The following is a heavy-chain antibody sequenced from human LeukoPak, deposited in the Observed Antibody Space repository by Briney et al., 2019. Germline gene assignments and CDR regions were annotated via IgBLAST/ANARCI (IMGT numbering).Heavy chain of an antibody. CDR1: GFTFSSYW. J-gene: IGHJ4*02. V-gene: IGHV3-74*01. Sequence: GGSLRLSCVASGFTFSSYWMHWVRQDPRKGLVWVSRINGDGRNINYADSVRGRFTISRDNAKNTLFLQMNSLRAEDTAVYYCAKHMVRGVSAYFDYWGQGTLVTVSS. CDR2: INGDGRNI. CDR3: AKHMVRGVSAYFDY. D-gene: IGHD3-10*01.